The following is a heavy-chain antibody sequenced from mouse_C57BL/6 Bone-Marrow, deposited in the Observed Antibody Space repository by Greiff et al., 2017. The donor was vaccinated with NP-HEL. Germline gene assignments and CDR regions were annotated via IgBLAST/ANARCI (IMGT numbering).Heavy chain of an antibody. CDR3: ARDYYGSSPPDY. Sequence: VQLQQSGPELVKPGASVKMSCKASGYTFTDYNMHWVKQSHGKSLEWIGYINPNNGGTSYNQKFKGKATLTVNKSSSTAYMELRSLTSEDSAVYYCARDYYGSSPPDYWGQGTTLTVSS. CDR2: INPNNGGT. CDR1: GYTFTDYN. D-gene: IGHD1-1*01. J-gene: IGHJ2*01. V-gene: IGHV1-22*01.